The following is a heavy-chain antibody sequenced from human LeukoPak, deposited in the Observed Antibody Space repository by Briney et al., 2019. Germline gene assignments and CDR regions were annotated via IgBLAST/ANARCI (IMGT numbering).Heavy chain of an antibody. Sequence: PGGSLRLSCAASGFTFSSYAMSWVRQAPGKGLEWVSAISGSRGSTYYADSVKGRFTISRDNSKNTLYLQMNSLRAEDTAVYYCAKDSKSWSGSYFDYWGQGTLVTVSS. CDR1: GFTFSSYA. D-gene: IGHD1-26*01. V-gene: IGHV3-23*01. CDR2: ISGSRGST. J-gene: IGHJ4*02. CDR3: AKDSKSWSGSYFDY.